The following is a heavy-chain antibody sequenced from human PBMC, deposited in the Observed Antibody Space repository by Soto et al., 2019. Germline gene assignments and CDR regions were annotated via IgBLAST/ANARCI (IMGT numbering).Heavy chain of an antibody. J-gene: IGHJ4*02. V-gene: IGHV3-7*01. CDR3: ARAGQLVINYFDY. CDR2: IKQDGSEK. Sequence: GGSLRLSCAASGFTFSSYWMSWVRQAPGKGLEWVANIKQDGSEKYYVDSVKGRFTISRDNAKNSLYLQMNSLRAEDTAVYYCARAGQLVINYFDYWGQGTLVTVSS. D-gene: IGHD6-13*01. CDR1: GFTFSSYW.